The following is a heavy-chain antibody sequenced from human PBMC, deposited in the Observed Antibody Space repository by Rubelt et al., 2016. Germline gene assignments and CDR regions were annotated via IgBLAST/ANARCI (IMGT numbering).Heavy chain of an antibody. CDR2: TGRKPNSYTT. CDR3: SRGGGEVKY. D-gene: IGHD3-16*01. J-gene: IGHJ4*02. CDR1: GFTFGDYA. Sequence: EVQLVESGGGLVKPGRSLRLSCTASGFTFGDYAMSWFRQAPGKGLEWVGRTGRKPNSYTTEYAASVKGRLTISRDDSKSSLYLQMSSLKTEDTAVYYCSRGGGEVKYWGQGTLVTVSS. V-gene: IGHV3-72*01.